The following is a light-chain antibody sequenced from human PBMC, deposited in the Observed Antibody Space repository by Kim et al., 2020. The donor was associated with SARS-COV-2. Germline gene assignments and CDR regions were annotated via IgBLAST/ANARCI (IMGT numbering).Light chain of an antibody. CDR2: RNN. V-gene: IGLV10-54*01. CDR3: SAWDSSLSAWV. J-gene: IGLJ3*02. CDR1: SNNVGNQG. Sequence: TATLTCTGHSNNVGNQGAAWLQQHQGHPPKLLSYRNNNRPSGISERLSASRSGNTASLTITGLQPEDEADYYCSAWDSSLSAWVFGGGTQLTVL.